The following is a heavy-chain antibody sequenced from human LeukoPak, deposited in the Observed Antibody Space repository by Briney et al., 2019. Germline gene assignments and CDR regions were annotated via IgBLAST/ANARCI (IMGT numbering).Heavy chain of an antibody. V-gene: IGHV1-8*03. CDR2: MNPNSGNT. Sequence: ASVKVSYKASGYTFTSYGISWVRQAPGQGLEWMGWMNPNSGNTGYAQKFQGRVTITRNTSISTAYMELSSLRSEDTAVYYCARGITMVRSFSAWFDPWGQGTLVTVSS. CDR1: GYTFTSYG. D-gene: IGHD3-10*01. J-gene: IGHJ5*02. CDR3: ARGITMVRSFSAWFDP.